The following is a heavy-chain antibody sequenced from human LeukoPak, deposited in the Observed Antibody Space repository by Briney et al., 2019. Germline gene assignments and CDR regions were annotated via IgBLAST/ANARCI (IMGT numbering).Heavy chain of an antibody. Sequence: GESLKISCKGSGYSFTSYWIGWVRQMPGKGLEWMGIIYPGDSDTRYSPSFQGQVTISADKSINTAYLQWSSLKASDTAMYYCARLLGDGYNQGAWLDPWGQGTLVTVSS. J-gene: IGHJ5*02. V-gene: IGHV5-51*01. CDR1: GYSFTSYW. CDR3: ARLLGDGYNQGAWLDP. D-gene: IGHD5-24*01. CDR2: IYPGDSDT.